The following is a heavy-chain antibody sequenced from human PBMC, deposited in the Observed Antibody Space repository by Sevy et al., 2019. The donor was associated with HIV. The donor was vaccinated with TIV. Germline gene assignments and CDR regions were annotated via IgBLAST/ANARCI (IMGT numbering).Heavy chain of an antibody. CDR3: ANAYSGSYSHSYLYALDV. Sequence: GGSLRLSCIGSGFSFSYYGIHWVRQAPGKGLDWVALISHDGINEYYADSVKGRFTIYRDSSKNTVYLEMNSLRNEDTAIYFCANAYSGSYSHSYLYALDVWGQGTTVTVSS. CDR1: GFSFSYYG. V-gene: IGHV3-30*18. CDR2: ISHDGINE. J-gene: IGHJ6*02. D-gene: IGHD1-26*01.